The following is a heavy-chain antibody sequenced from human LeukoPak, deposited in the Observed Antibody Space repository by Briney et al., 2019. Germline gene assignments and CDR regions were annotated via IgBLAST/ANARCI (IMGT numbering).Heavy chain of an antibody. CDR3: ARDRLVPYYYDSSGYYAEFQH. CDR2: IIPIFGTA. J-gene: IGHJ1*01. D-gene: IGHD3-22*01. CDR1: GGTFSSYA. V-gene: IGHV1-69*05. Sequence: SVKVSCKASGGTFSSYAISWVRQAPGQGLEWMGGIIPIFGTANYAQKLQGRVTITTDESTSTAYMELSSLRSEDTAVYYCARDRLVPYYYDSSGYYAEFQHWGQGTLVTVSS.